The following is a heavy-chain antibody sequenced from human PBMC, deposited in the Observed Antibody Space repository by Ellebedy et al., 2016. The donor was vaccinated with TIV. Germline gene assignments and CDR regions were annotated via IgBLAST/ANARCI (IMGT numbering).Heavy chain of an antibody. D-gene: IGHD5-24*01. CDR3: ASRRDGYNYYY. J-gene: IGHJ4*02. V-gene: IGHV4-30-2*01. CDR1: GGSISSGGYS. CDR2: IYHSGST. Sequence: SETLSLXXAVSGGSISSGGYSWSWIRQPPGKGLEWIGYIYHSGSTYYNPSLKSRVTISVDRSKNQFSLKLSSVTAADTAVYYCASRRDGYNYYYWGQGTLVTVSS.